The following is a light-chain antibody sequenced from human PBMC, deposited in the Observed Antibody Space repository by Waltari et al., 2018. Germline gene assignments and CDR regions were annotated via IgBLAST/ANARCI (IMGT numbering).Light chain of an antibody. CDR3: QQYYTTPRT. CDR2: WAS. V-gene: IGKV4-1*01. CDR1: QNILYSSNSKNY. Sequence: DIVMTQSPDSLAVSLGERATINCKSSQNILYSSNSKNYLAWYQHKPGQPPKLLIYWASTRESGVPDRFSGSGSETDFTLTISSLQAEDVAVYYCQQYYTTPRTFGQGTKVEIK. J-gene: IGKJ1*01.